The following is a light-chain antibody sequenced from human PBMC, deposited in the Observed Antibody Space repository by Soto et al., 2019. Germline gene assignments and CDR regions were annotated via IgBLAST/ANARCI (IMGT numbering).Light chain of an antibody. Sequence: QSALTQPPSASGSPGQSVTISCTGTSTDVGAYNYVSWYQQHPGKAPKLMIYEATKRPSGVPDRFSGSKSGNTASLTVSGLQTEDEADYYCGSHAGNSNLVFGGGTKVTVL. CDR3: GSHAGNSNLV. V-gene: IGLV2-8*01. CDR1: STDVGAYNY. CDR2: EAT. J-gene: IGLJ3*02.